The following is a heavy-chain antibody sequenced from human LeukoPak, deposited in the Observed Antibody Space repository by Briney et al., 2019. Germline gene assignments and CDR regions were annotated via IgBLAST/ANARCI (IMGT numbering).Heavy chain of an antibody. Sequence: SETLSLTCAVYGGSFSGYYWSWIRQPPGKGLEWIGEINHSGSTNYNPSLKCRVTISVDTSKNQFSLKLSSVTAADTAVYYCARVRRYAGYFDLWGRGTLVTVSS. CDR2: INHSGST. J-gene: IGHJ2*01. D-gene: IGHD2-2*01. V-gene: IGHV4-34*01. CDR3: ARVRRYAGYFDL. CDR1: GGSFSGYY.